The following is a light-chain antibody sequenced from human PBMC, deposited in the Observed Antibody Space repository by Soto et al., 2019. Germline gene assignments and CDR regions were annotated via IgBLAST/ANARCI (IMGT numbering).Light chain of an antibody. CDR3: QQHGNWPPGFT. CDR2: DTS. CDR1: QSVSIH. J-gene: IGKJ3*01. Sequence: EIVLTQSPATLSLSPGERATLSCRASQSVSIHLAWYQQKGGQAPRLLIYDTSNRATGIPARFSGSGSGTDFNLTISSLETEDSAVYYCQQHGNWPPGFTFGPGTKVDIK. V-gene: IGKV3-11*01.